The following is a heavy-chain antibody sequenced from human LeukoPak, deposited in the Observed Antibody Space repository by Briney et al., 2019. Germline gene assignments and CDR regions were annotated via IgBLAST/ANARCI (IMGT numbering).Heavy chain of an antibody. V-gene: IGHV4-4*02. CDR3: ASSIIRVDDLSPVDY. D-gene: IGHD3-16*02. CDR1: GGSISSSHW. Sequence: SETLSPTCGVSGGSISSSHWWSWVRQSPGQGLEWIGEIFHGGSTNYNPSLKNRVTISIDKSKNQFSLKLTSVTAADTAVYYCASSIIRVDDLSPVDYWGRGTLVTVSS. CDR2: IFHGGST. J-gene: IGHJ4*02.